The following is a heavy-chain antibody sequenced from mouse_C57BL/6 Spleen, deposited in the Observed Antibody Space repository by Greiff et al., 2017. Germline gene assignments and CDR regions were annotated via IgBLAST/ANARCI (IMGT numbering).Heavy chain of an antibody. D-gene: IGHD1-1*01. Sequence: EVHLVESGGGLVQPGGSLKLSCAASGFTFSDYYMYWVRQTPEKRLEWVAYISNGGGSTYYPDTVKGRFTISRDNAKNTLYLQMSRLKSEDTAMYYCARRYYGSSPYAMDYWGQGTSVTVSS. V-gene: IGHV5-12*01. CDR3: ARRYYGSSPYAMDY. CDR1: GFTFSDYY. CDR2: ISNGGGST. J-gene: IGHJ4*01.